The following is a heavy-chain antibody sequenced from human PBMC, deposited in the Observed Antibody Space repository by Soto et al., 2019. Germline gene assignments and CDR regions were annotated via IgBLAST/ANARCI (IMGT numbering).Heavy chain of an antibody. CDR3: AKGGYCSGGSCYYLDY. D-gene: IGHD2-15*01. CDR2: IDWDGGST. J-gene: IGHJ4*02. V-gene: IGHV3-43D*04. CDR1: GFTFDDYA. Sequence: DVQLVESGGVVVQPGGSLRLSCAASGFTFDDYAMHWVRQAPGKGLEWVSLIDWDGGSTYYADSVKGRFTISRDNSKNTLYLQMNSLRAEDTAVYYCAKGGYCSGGSCYYLDYWGQGTLVTVSS.